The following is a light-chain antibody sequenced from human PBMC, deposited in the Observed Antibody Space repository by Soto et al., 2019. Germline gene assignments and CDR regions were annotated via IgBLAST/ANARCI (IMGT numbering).Light chain of an antibody. CDR3: QQYNDYSKT. J-gene: IGKJ1*01. CDR1: QSISSW. CDR2: KAS. V-gene: IGKV1-5*03. Sequence: DIQMTQSPPTLSASVGDRVTITCRASQSISSWLAWYQQKPGKAPKLLIYKASSLESGVPSRFSGSGSGTEFTLTISSLQPDDFATYYCQQYNDYSKTFGQGTKVDI.